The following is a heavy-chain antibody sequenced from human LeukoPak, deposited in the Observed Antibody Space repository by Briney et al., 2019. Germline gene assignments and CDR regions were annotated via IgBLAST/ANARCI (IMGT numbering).Heavy chain of an antibody. Sequence: AGGSLRLSFAASGFTFDDYGMSWVRQAPGKGLEWVSGINWNGGSTGYADSVKGRFTISRDNAKNSLYLQMNSLRAEDTALYYCARGPQLSGYDYYYYYMDVWGKGTTVTVSS. D-gene: IGHD5-12*01. J-gene: IGHJ6*03. CDR3: ARGPQLSGYDYYYYYMDV. CDR2: INWNGGST. CDR1: GFTFDDYG. V-gene: IGHV3-20*03.